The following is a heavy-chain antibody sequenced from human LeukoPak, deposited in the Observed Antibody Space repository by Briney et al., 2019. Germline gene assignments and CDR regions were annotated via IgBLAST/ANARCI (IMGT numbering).Heavy chain of an antibody. CDR2: ISYDGSDK. Sequence: GGSLRLSCAASGFTFSSYAMYWVRQAPGKGLEWVAVISYDGSDKFYADSVKGRFTISRDSSKNTLYLQMNSLRPEDTAVYYCVRDRHYIGNREVRFPYWGQGALVTVSS. CDR3: VRDRHYIGNREVRFPY. V-gene: IGHV3-30*04. J-gene: IGHJ4*02. CDR1: GFTFSSYA. D-gene: IGHD3-10*01.